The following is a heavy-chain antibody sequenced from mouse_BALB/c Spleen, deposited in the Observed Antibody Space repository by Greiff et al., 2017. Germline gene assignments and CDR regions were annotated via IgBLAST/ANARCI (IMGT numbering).Heavy chain of an antibody. CDR3: ERGIRGYFDD. CDR1: GFTFTDYY. Sequence: EVQGVESGGGLVQPGGSLRLSCATSGFTFTDYYMSWVRQPPGKALEWLGFIRNKANGYTTEYSASVKGRFTISRDNSQSILYLQMNTLRAEDSASDYCERGIRGYFDDWGQGTTLTVSS. D-gene: IGHD3-3*01. CDR2: IRNKANGYTT. V-gene: IGHV7-3*02. J-gene: IGHJ2*01.